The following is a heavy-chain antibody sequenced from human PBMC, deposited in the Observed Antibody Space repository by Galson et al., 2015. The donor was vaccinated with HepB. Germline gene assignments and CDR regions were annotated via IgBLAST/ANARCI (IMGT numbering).Heavy chain of an antibody. CDR3: VKAEYSSSWYYPFMDV. J-gene: IGHJ6*02. D-gene: IGHD6-13*01. V-gene: IGHV3-64D*06. CDR2: ISSNGGST. CDR1: GFTFSSYA. Sequence: SLRLSCAASGFTFSSYAMHWVRQAPGKGLEYVSAISSNGGSTYYADSVKGRFTISRDNSKNTLYLQMSSLRAEDTAVYYCVKAEYSSSWYYPFMDVWGQGTTVTVSS.